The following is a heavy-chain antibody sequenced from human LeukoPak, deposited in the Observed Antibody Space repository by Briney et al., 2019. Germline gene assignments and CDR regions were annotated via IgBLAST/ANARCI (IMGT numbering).Heavy chain of an antibody. V-gene: IGHV1-2*02. CDR2: INPNSGGT. J-gene: IGHJ4*02. D-gene: IGHD5-18*01. Sequence: ASVKVSCKASGYTFTGYYMHWVRQAPGQGLEWMGWINPNSGGTNYAQKFQGRVTMTRDTSISTAYMELSRLRSDDTAVDYCARGEYSYGGNDYWGQGTLVTVSS. CDR3: ARGEYSYGGNDY. CDR1: GYTFTGYY.